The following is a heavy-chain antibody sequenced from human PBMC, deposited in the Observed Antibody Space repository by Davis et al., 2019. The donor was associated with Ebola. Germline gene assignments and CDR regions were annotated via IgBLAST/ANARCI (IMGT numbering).Heavy chain of an antibody. CDR2: IVTDGGT. CDR3: ARERGSSRWYDYNYYPMDV. Sequence: GESLKISCAASGFTFSDYWMHWVRQAPGKGLVWVSRIVTDGGTTYADPVKGRFTISRDNAKNTLYLQMHSLRAEETAVYYCARERGSSRWYDYNYYPMDVWGKGTTVTVSS. D-gene: IGHD6-13*01. CDR1: GFTFSDYW. J-gene: IGHJ6*04. V-gene: IGHV3-74*01.